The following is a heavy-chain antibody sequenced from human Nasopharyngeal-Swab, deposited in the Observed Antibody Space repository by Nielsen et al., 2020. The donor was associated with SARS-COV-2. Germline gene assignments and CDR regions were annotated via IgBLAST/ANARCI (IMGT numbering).Heavy chain of an antibody. Sequence: GESLKISCAASGFTFSSYAMHWVRQAPGKGLEWVAVISYDGSNKYYADSVKGRFTISRDNSKNTLYLQMNSLRAEDTAVYYCARVVGSHYGMDVWGQGTTVTVSS. V-gene: IGHV3-30*04. CDR1: GFTFSSYA. D-gene: IGHD3-10*01. J-gene: IGHJ6*02. CDR3: ARVVGSHYGMDV. CDR2: ISYDGSNK.